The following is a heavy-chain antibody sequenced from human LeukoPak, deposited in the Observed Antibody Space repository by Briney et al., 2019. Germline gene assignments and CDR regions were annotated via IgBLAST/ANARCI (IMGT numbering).Heavy chain of an antibody. D-gene: IGHD3-16*02. CDR3: AKHLQKMSESADRFSPFDY. V-gene: IGHV3-23*01. J-gene: IGHJ4*02. CDR2: IDNSGGRT. Sequence: GGSLRLSCAASGFTFSNYAMSWVRQAPGRGLDWVSSIDNSGGRTFYADSVKGRFTFSRDNPRNTLYLQVNSLRVEDTAVYYCAKHLQKMSESADRFSPFDYWGQGTLVTVSS. CDR1: GFTFSNYA.